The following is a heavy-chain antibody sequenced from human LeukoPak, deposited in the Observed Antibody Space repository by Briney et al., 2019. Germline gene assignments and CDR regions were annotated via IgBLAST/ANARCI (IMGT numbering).Heavy chain of an antibody. J-gene: IGHJ6*02. CDR2: ITDDGYNT. CDR3: ANQYCSGGSCYRFYYYGMDV. CDR1: GFTFSAFA. D-gene: IGHD2-15*01. V-gene: IGHV3-23*01. Sequence: GGSLRLSCAASGFTFSAFAMTWVRQAPGKGLEWVSTITDDGYNTYSADSVKGRITFSRDNSKNTLSLQLRSLRAEDTAVYYCANQYCSGGSCYRFYYYGMDVWGQGTTVTVSS.